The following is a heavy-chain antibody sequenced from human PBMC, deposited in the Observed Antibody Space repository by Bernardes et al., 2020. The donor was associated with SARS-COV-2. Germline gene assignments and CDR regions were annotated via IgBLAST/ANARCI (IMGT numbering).Heavy chain of an antibody. V-gene: IGHV3-11*01. Sequence: GGYLRLSFAASGFTFSDYYMSWIRQAPGKGLEWVSYISSTGNTIYYADSVKGRFTISRDNAKNSLYLQMNSLRAEDTAVYYCARDLVVVVPAAIPEEEEGEGYYYYGMDVWGQGTTVTVSS. CDR1: GFTFSDYY. CDR2: ISSTGNTI. J-gene: IGHJ6*02. D-gene: IGHD2-2*02. CDR3: ARDLVVVVPAAIPEEEEGEGYYYYGMDV.